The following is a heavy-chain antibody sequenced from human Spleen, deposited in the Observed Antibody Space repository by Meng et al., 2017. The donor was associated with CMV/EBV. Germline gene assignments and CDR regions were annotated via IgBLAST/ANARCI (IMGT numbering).Heavy chain of an antibody. CDR1: GFTFNSYG. V-gene: IGHV3-30*02. D-gene: IGHD2-2*01. J-gene: IGHJ4*02. Sequence: GESLKISCAASGFTFNSYGMHWVRQAPGKGLEWVAFIRYDGSNQYYADSVEGRFTISRDNAKNSLYLQMNSLRAEDTALYHCARGEGYCSSTSCYPLDYWGQGTLVTVSS. CDR2: IRYDGSNQ. CDR3: ARGEGYCSSTSCYPLDY.